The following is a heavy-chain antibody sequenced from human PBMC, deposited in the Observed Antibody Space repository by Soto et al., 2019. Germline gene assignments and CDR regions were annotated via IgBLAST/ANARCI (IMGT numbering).Heavy chain of an antibody. CDR1: GGSISSYY. Sequence: SETLSLTCTVSGGSISSYYWSWIRQPPGKGLEWIGYIYYSGSTNYIPSLKSRVTISVDTSKNQFSLKLSSVTAADTAVYYCARDPPRYDFWSGYYFSGEFDPWGQGTLVNVSS. CDR3: ARDPPRYDFWSGYYFSGEFDP. D-gene: IGHD3-3*01. V-gene: IGHV4-59*01. CDR2: IYYSGST. J-gene: IGHJ5*02.